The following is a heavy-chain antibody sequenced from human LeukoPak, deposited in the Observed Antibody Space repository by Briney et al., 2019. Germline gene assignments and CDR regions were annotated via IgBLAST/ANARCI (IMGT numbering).Heavy chain of an antibody. CDR2: IYYSGST. CDR1: GGSISSSSYY. J-gene: IGHJ4*02. CDR3: ARQRIAVAGTRKVFDY. Sequence: SETLSLTCTVSGGSISSSSYYWGWIRQPPGKGLEWIGSIYYSGSTYYNPSLKSRVTISVGTSKNQFSLKLSSVTAADTAVYYCARQRIAVAGTRKVFDYWGQGTLVTVSS. V-gene: IGHV4-39*01. D-gene: IGHD6-19*01.